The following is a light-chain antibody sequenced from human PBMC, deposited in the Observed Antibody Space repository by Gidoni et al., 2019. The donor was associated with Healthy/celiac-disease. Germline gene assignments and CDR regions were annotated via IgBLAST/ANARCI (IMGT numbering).Light chain of an antibody. CDR1: QSVSSSY. V-gene: IGKV3-20*01. J-gene: IGKJ2*01. CDR3: QQYGSSPGYT. Sequence: EIVLTQSPGTLSLSPGERATLSCRASQSVSSSYLAWYQQKPGQAPRLLIYGASSSATGIPDRFSVSGSGTDFTLTISRLEPEDFAVYYCQQYGSSPGYTFGQGTKLEIK. CDR2: GAS.